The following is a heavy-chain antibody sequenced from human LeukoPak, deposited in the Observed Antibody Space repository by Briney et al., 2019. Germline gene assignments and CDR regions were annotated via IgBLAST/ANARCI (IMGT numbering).Heavy chain of an antibody. CDR3: AREYSSSSDYYYMDV. D-gene: IGHD6-6*01. CDR2: INWNGGST. V-gene: IGHV3-20*04. J-gene: IGHJ6*03. Sequence: GGSLRLSCAASGFTFDDYGMSWVRQAPGKGLEWVSGINWNGGSTGYADSVKGRFTISRDNAKNSLYLQMNSLRAEDTAVYYCAREYSSSSDYYYMDVWGKGTTVTVSS. CDR1: GFTFDDYG.